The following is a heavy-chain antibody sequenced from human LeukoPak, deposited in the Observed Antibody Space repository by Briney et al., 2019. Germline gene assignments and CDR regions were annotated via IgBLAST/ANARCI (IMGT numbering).Heavy chain of an antibody. CDR2: ISPNNGDT. Sequence: ASVHVSCRASGYXFTGYYLHWVRQAPGQGLEWMGWISPNNGDTQCAQQFQGRVTMTRDTSISTAYMQLTRLKSDDTAVYYCARFGAPQWSGAPLGINAFDMWGQGTMVTVSS. D-gene: IGHD3-10*01. CDR3: ARFGAPQWSGAPLGINAFDM. CDR1: GYXFTGYY. J-gene: IGHJ3*02. V-gene: IGHV1-2*02.